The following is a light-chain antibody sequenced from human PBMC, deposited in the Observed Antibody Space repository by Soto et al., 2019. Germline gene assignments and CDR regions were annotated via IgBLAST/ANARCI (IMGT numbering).Light chain of an antibody. Sequence: QSALTQPASVSGSPGQSITISCTATNSDVGGYNYVSWYQQHPGKAPELMICEVSHRPSGVSNRFSGSKSDNTASLTISGLQAEDEADYYCSSYTSISTLYVFGTGSKVIGL. CDR3: SSYTSISTLYV. V-gene: IGLV2-14*01. CDR2: EVS. CDR1: NSDVGGYNY. J-gene: IGLJ1*01.